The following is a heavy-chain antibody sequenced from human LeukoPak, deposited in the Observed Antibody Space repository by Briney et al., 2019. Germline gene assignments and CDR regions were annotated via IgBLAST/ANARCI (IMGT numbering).Heavy chain of an antibody. Sequence: ASVKVSCKASGYTFTGYYMHWVRQAPGQGLEWMRWINPNSGGTNYAQKFQGRVTMTRDTSISTAYMELSRLRSDDTAVYYCARGRCSSTSCYGVPSQNNWFDPWGQGTLVTVSS. CDR1: GYTFTGYY. V-gene: IGHV1-2*02. D-gene: IGHD2-2*01. CDR3: ARGRCSSTSCYGVPSQNNWFDP. J-gene: IGHJ5*02. CDR2: INPNSGGT.